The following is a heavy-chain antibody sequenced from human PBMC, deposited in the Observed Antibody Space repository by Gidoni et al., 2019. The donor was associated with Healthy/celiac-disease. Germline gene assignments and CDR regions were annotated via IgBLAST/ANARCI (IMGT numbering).Heavy chain of an antibody. V-gene: IGHV4-31*01. D-gene: IGHD3-16*01. CDR3: ARVAEWVGDFDI. CDR2: IYYSGST. CDR1: GGSISSGGYY. J-gene: IGHJ3*02. Sequence: QVQLQESGPGLVQPSHTLSLTCTVSGGSISSGGYYWSWIRQHPGKGLEWIGYIYYSGSTYYNPSLKSLVTISVDTSKNQFSLKLSSVTAADTAVYYCARVAEWVGDFDIWGQGTMVTVSS.